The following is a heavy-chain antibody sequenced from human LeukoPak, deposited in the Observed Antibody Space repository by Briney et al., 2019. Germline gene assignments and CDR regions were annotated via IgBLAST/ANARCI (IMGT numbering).Heavy chain of an antibody. CDR3: ASRPVVPAAKIADY. Sequence: GGSLRLSCAASGFTFSSYAMSWVRQAPGKELEWVSAISGSVGSTYYADSLKGRFTISRDNSKNTLYLQMNSLRAEDTAVYYCASRPVVPAAKIADYWGQGTLVTVSS. CDR2: ISGSVGST. V-gene: IGHV3-23*01. CDR1: GFTFSSYA. D-gene: IGHD2-2*01. J-gene: IGHJ4*02.